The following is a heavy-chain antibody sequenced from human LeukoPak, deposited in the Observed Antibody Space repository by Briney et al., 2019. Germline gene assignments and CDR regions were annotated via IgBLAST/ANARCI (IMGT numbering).Heavy chain of an antibody. CDR1: GFTFSSYA. J-gene: IGHJ4*02. CDR3: ASLVYGSGSENFDY. CDR2: ISYDGSNK. V-gene: IGHV3-30*04. Sequence: PGGSLRLSCAASGFTFSSYAMHWVRQAPGKGLEWVAVISYDGSNKYYADSVKGRFTISRDNSKNTLYLQMNSLRAEDTAVYSCASLVYGSGSENFDYWGQGTLVTVSS. D-gene: IGHD3-10*01.